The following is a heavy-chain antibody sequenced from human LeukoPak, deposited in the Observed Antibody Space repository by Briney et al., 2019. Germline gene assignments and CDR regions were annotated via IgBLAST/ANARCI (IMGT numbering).Heavy chain of an antibody. V-gene: IGHV3-74*01. J-gene: IGHJ4*02. Sequence: PGGSLRLSCVASGFALRTYWMDWVRQAPGKGPVWISHISADGSRKDYADSVKGRFTIFRDNAKNTLYLQMNSLRAEDTAVYYCGRNRGYDALDYWGQGTLVTVSS. CDR3: GRNRGYDALDY. CDR2: ISADGSRK. D-gene: IGHD5-12*01. CDR1: GFALRTYW.